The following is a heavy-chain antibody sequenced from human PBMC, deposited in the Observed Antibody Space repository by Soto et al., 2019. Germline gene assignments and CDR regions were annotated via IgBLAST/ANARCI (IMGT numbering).Heavy chain of an antibody. CDR3: ARERERGFWSGYFEPGDAFDI. J-gene: IGHJ3*02. V-gene: IGHV4-31*03. D-gene: IGHD3-3*01. Sequence: SETLSLTCTVSGGSISSGGYYWSWIRQHPGKGMEWIGYIYYSGSTYYNPSLKSRVTISVDTSKNQFSLKLSSVTAADTAVYYCARERERGFWSGYFEPGDAFDIWGQGTMVTVSS. CDR2: IYYSGST. CDR1: GGSISSGGYY.